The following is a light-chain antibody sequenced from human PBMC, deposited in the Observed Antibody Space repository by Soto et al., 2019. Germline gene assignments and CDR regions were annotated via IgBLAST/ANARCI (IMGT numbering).Light chain of an antibody. CDR1: SSNIGNNY. Sequence: QSVLTQPPSVSAAAGQKVTISCSGSSSNIGNNYVSWYQQFPGTAPKLLIYDSNKRPSGIPDRFSGSKSGTLATLGITGLQTGDEADYYCATWDSSLSGGVFGGGTKLTVL. V-gene: IGLV1-51*01. J-gene: IGLJ3*02. CDR2: DSN. CDR3: ATWDSSLSGGV.